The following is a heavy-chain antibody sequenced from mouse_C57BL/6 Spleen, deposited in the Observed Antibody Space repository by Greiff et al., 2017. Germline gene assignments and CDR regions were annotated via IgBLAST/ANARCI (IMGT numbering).Heavy chain of an antibody. V-gene: IGHV1-4*01. J-gene: IGHJ2*01. CDR1: GYTFTSYT. Sequence: VKLMESGAELARPGASVKMSCKASGYTFTSYTMHWVKQRPGQGLEWIGYINPSSGYTKYNQKFKDKATLTADKSSSTAYMQLSSLTSEDSAVYYCASYYGSSYGYFDYWGQGTTLTVSS. CDR2: INPSSGYT. CDR3: ASYYGSSYGYFDY. D-gene: IGHD1-1*01.